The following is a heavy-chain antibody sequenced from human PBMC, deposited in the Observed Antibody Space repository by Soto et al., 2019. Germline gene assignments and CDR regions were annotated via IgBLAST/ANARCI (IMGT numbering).Heavy chain of an antibody. CDR3: ARGVLTTYYSPFFDY. J-gene: IGHJ4*02. V-gene: IGHV2-5*02. CDR2: IYWDDDK. D-gene: IGHD3-9*01. Sequence: QITLKESGPTLVRPTQTLTLTCTFSGFSLSSSGVGVGWIRQPPGKALEWLALIYWDDDKRYSPSLKSRLTITKDTSKNQVVLTLTKLDTVDTATYYCARGVLTTYYSPFFDYWGQGTLVTVSS. CDR1: GFSLSSSGVG.